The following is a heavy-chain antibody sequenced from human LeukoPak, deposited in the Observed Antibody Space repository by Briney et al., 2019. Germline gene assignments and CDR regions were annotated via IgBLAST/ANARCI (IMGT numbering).Heavy chain of an antibody. Sequence: PGGSLRLSCAASGLTFSNYEMNWVRQAPGKGLEWVSYISSSGSTTYYADSVKGRFTISRDNAKNSLFLQMNSLRAEDTAIYYCARDTYYYGSGTYSWFDPWGQGTLVTVSS. CDR2: ISSSGSTT. J-gene: IGHJ5*02. V-gene: IGHV3-48*03. CDR3: ARDTYYYGSGTYSWFDP. D-gene: IGHD3-10*01. CDR1: GLTFSNYE.